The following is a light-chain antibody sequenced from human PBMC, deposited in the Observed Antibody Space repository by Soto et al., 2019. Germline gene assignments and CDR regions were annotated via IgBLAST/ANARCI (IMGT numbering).Light chain of an antibody. CDR1: QSVLYSSNNKNY. V-gene: IGKV4-1*01. CDR3: QQYYRLRT. CDR2: WAS. Sequence: DIVMTQSPDSLAVSLGERATINCKSSQSVLYSSNNKNYLAWYQQKPGQPPKLLIYWASTRESGVPDRFSGSGSGTDFTLTISSLQAEDVAVYYCQQYYRLRTVGGGTKVDI. J-gene: IGKJ4*01.